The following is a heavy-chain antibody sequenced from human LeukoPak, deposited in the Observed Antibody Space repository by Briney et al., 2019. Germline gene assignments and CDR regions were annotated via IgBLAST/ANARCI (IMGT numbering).Heavy chain of an antibody. CDR3: ARDRNYYDSSGYRDAFDI. V-gene: IGHV3-33*01. CDR2: IWYDGSNK. J-gene: IGHJ3*02. Sequence: LTGGSLRLSCAASGFTFSSYGMHWVRQAPGKGLEWVAVIWYDGSNKYYADSVKGRFTISRDSSKNTLYLQMNSLRAEDTAVYYCARDRNYYDSSGYRDAFDIWGQGTMVTVSS. D-gene: IGHD3-22*01. CDR1: GFTFSSYG.